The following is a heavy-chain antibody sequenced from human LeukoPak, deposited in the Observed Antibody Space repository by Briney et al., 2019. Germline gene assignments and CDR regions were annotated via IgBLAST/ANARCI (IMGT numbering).Heavy chain of an antibody. CDR1: GFTFSSYS. J-gene: IGHJ4*02. V-gene: IGHV3-21*01. Sequence: GGSLRLSCAASGFTFSSYSMNWVRQAPGKGLEWVSSISSSSSYIYYADSVKGRFTISRDNAKNSLYLQMNSLRAEDTAVYYCAREEDSSGWLFRFDYWGQGTLVTVSS. CDR3: AREEDSSGWLFRFDY. CDR2: ISSSSSYI. D-gene: IGHD6-19*01.